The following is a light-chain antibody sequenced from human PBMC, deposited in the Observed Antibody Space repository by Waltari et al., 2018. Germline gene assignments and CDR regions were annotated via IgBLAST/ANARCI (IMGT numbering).Light chain of an antibody. CDR2: GAS. CDR1: QGVGSN. V-gene: IGKV3-15*01. Sequence: EIVMTQSPATLSVSPGERATLSCRASQGVGSNLAWYQQKPGQAPRLLIHGASTRANGILARFSGTGSGTEFTLTISSLQSEDFTVYYCQKYNDWLPGLTFGGGTKVEIK. CDR3: QKYNDWLPGLT. J-gene: IGKJ4*01.